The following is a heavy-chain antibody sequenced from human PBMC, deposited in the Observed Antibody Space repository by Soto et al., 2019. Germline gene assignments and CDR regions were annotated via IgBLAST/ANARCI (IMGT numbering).Heavy chain of an antibody. V-gene: IGHV1-3*02. CDR3: ARVSYSDALDV. J-gene: IGHJ6*02. CDR1: GYTFRSYA. D-gene: IGHD4-17*01. CDR2: SNGVNDFT. Sequence: QVQLVQSGAEVRTPGASVKISCKASGYTFRSYAVQWVRQAPGQRLEWVGWSNGVNDFTKFSPELQDRVTITRDTAASTIYMDLSSLTSDDTAVYYCARVSYSDALDVWGQGTTVTVSS.